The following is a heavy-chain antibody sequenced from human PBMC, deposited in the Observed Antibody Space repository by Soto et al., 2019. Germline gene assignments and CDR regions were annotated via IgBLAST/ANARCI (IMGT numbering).Heavy chain of an antibody. D-gene: IGHD6-13*01. CDR1: GFTFNNYG. J-gene: IGHJ3*01. V-gene: IGHV3-30*18. Sequence: QVQLVESGGGVVQPGRSLRLSCAASGFTFNNYGMHWARQAPGKGLEWVAAISNDGSDKYYADSVKGRLTISRDNSKKKVFLQMSSLRAEDTAVYYCAKDQARAASHGIDWGQGTMVTVSS. CDR2: ISNDGSDK. CDR3: AKDQARAASHGID.